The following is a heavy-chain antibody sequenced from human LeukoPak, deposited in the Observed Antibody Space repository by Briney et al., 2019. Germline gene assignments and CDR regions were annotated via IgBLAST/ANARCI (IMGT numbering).Heavy chain of an antibody. CDR2: ISGSGGST. V-gene: IGHV3-23*01. Sequence: GGSLRLSCAASGFTFSSYAMSWVRQAPGKGLEWVSAISGSGGSTYYADSVKGRFTISRDNSKNTLYLQMNSLRAEDTAVYYCARDSGAAAGTYYYYMDVWGKGTTVTVSS. D-gene: IGHD6-13*01. CDR1: GFTFSSYA. J-gene: IGHJ6*03. CDR3: ARDSGAAAGTYYYYMDV.